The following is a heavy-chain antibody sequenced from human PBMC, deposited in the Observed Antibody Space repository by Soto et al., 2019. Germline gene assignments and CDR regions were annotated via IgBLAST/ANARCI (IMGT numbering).Heavy chain of an antibody. CDR3: ARRLYSGSYYRYHYGMDF. D-gene: IGHD1-26*01. J-gene: IGHJ6*02. CDR1: GYSFTSYW. CDR2: IYPGDSDT. V-gene: IGHV5-51*01. Sequence: GESLKISCKGSGYSFTSYWIGWVRQMPGKGLEWMGIIYPGDSDTRYSPSFQGQVTISADKSIRTAYLQWSSLKASDTAMYYCARRLYSGSYYRYHYGMDFWGQGTTVTVSS.